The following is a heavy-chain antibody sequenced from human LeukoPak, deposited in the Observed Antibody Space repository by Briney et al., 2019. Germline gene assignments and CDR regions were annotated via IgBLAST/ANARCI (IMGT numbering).Heavy chain of an antibody. CDR1: GGSFSGYY. D-gene: IGHD3-22*01. CDR2: INHSGST. V-gene: IGHV4-34*01. CDR3: ASNYYDSSGYSTTLPYYFDY. Sequence: SETLSLTCAVYGGSFSGYYWSWIRQPPGKGLEWIGEINHSGSTNYNPPLKSRVTISVDTSKNQFSLKLSSVTAADTAVYYCASNYYDSSGYSTTLPYYFDYWGQGTLVTVSS. J-gene: IGHJ4*02.